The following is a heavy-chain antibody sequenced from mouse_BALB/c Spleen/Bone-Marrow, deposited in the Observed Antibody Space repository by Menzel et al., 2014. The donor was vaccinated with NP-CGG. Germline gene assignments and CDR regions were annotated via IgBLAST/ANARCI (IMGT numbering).Heavy chain of an antibody. CDR3: NRYDWYFDV. CDR1: GFNIXDYY. J-gene: IGHJ1*01. Sequence: VQLQQSGAELVRSGASVKLSCTASGFNIXDYYMHWVKRRPEQGLEWIGWIDPENGHTEYAPKFQGKATMTADTSSNTAYLQLSSLTSEDTAVYYCNRYDWYFDVWGAGTTVTVSS. D-gene: IGHD2-14*01. V-gene: IGHV14-4*02. CDR2: IDPENGHT.